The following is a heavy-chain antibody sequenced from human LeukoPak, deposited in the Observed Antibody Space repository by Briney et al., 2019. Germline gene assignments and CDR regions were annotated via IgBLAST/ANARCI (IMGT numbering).Heavy chain of an antibody. CDR3: ARDRCGGDCYSYAFDI. Sequence: SETLSLTCTVSGGSISSGDYYWSWIRQPPGKGLEWIGYIYYSGSTYYNPSLKSRVTISVDTSKNQFSLKLSSVTAADTAVYYCARDRCGGDCYSYAFDIWGQGQWSPSLQ. D-gene: IGHD2-21*02. CDR1: GGSISSGDYY. CDR2: IYYSGST. V-gene: IGHV4-30-4*01. J-gene: IGHJ3*02.